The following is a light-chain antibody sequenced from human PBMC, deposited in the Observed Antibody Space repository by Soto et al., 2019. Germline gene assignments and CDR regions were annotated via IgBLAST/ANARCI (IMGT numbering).Light chain of an antibody. CDR3: QKFTNYPLP. J-gene: IGKJ3*01. Sequence: DIQLTQSPSFLSASEGDRVTITCRASQGIHVFLAWYQHKPGKAPRLLIDSASTLQSGVPSRFSGSRSGTEFTLTITSLQPEDIATYYCQKFTNYPLPFGPATNVPIK. CDR1: QGIHVF. CDR2: SAS. V-gene: IGKV1-9*01.